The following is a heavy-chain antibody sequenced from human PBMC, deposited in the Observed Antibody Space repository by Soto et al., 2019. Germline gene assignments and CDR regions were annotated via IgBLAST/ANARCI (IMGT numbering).Heavy chain of an antibody. CDR3: AKGVAVAGKFAEYFQH. V-gene: IGHV3-23*01. CDR1: GFTFSSYA. CDR2: TSGSGERT. D-gene: IGHD6-19*01. Sequence: PGGSLTLSCAAAGFTFSSYAMNWAGQAPGGGLEWISSTSGSGERTYYANSVKGRFNIPRDNSKDTLNLQMNSLRAEDTVVYYCAKGVAVAGKFAEYFQHWGQGTLVTVSS. J-gene: IGHJ1*01.